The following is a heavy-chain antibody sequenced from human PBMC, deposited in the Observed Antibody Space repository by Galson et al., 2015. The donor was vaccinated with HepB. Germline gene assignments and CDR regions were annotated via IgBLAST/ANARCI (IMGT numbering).Heavy chain of an antibody. CDR1: GYTFTSYG. V-gene: IGHV1-18*04. D-gene: IGHD6-6*01. Sequence: QSGAEVKKPGESLRISCKASGYTFTSYGISWVRQAPGQGLEWMGWISAYNGKTNYAQKFQDRVTMTTDTSTSTAYMELRSLTSDDTAVYYCARDRSSSDYWGQGTLVTVSS. CDR3: ARDRSSSDY. J-gene: IGHJ4*02. CDR2: ISAYNGKT.